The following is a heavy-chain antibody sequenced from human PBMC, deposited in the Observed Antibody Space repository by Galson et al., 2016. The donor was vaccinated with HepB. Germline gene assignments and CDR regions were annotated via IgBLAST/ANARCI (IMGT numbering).Heavy chain of an antibody. D-gene: IGHD6-13*01. J-gene: IGHJ4*02. V-gene: IGHV3-11*01. CDR3: ARGDRHSSSWWGFDY. CDR1: GFTFSDYY. CDR2: ISSSGSYI. Sequence: SLRLSCAASGFTFSDYYMNWIRQAPGKGLEWVSYISSSGSYIYHADSVKGRFTISRDNAKNSPYLQMDSLRAEDTAVYYCARGDRHSSSWWGFDYWGQGTLVTVSS.